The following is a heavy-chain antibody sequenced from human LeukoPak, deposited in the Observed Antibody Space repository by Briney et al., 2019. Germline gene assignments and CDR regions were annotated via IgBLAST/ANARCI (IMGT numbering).Heavy chain of an antibody. V-gene: IGHV1-69*01. CDR1: GGTFNSYG. J-gene: IGHJ6*04. CDR3: ARSNYYGSGTPDYYYGMDV. D-gene: IGHD3-10*01. CDR2: IIPIFGTS. Sequence: ASVTVSCKATGGTFNSYGVSWVRQAPGQGLEWMGGIIPIFGTSTYAQKFQGRVTITADESTSTAYMELSSLRSEDTAVYYCARSNYYGSGTPDYYYGMDVWGRGTTVTVSS.